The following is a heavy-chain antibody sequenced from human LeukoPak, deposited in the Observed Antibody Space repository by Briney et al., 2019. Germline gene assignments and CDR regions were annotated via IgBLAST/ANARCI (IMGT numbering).Heavy chain of an antibody. CDR2: IWYDGSNK. D-gene: IGHD3-3*01. J-gene: IGHJ4*02. CDR1: GFTFSSYG. V-gene: IGHV3-33*01. Sequence: GRSLRLSCAASGFTFSSYGMHWVRQAPGKGLEWVAVIWYDGSNKYYADPVKGRFTISRDNSKNTLYLQMNSLRAEDTAVYYCVRDGRADNYDFYYFDYWGQGTLVTVSS. CDR3: VRDGRADNYDFYYFDY.